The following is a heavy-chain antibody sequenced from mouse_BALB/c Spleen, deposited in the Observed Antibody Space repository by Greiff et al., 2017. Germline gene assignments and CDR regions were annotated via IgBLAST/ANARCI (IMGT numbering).Heavy chain of an antibody. CDR2: IDPANGNT. V-gene: IGHV14-3*02. J-gene: IGHJ2*01. CDR1: GFNIKDTY. Sequence: EVQLQESGAELVKPGASVKLSCTASGFNIKDTYMHWVKQRPEQGLEWIGRIDPANGNTKYDPKFQGKATITADTSSNTAYLQLSSLTSEDTAVYYCARSCYYYGSSYFDYGGQGTTLTVSS. D-gene: IGHD1-1*01. CDR3: ARSCYYYGSSYFDY.